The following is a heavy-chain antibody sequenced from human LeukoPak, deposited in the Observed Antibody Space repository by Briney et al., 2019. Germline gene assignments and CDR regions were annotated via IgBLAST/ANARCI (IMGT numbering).Heavy chain of an antibody. Sequence: SETLSLTCTVSGGSISSGGYYWSWIRQHPGTGLEWIGYIYYSGSTYYNPSLKSRVTISVDTSKNQFSLKLSSVTAADTAVYYCASGSDGYCSSTSCYAFDYWGQGTLVTVSS. CDR1: GGSISSGGYY. D-gene: IGHD2-2*01. V-gene: IGHV4-31*03. CDR3: ASGSDGYCSSTSCYAFDY. J-gene: IGHJ4*02. CDR2: IYYSGST.